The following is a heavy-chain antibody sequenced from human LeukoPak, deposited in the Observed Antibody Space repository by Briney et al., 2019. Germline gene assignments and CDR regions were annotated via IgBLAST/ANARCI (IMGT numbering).Heavy chain of an antibody. CDR2: ISGSGGST. J-gene: IGHJ4*02. D-gene: IGHD3-22*01. CDR1: GFTFSSYG. CDR3: AKDDWGPDYYDSSGYYYDH. Sequence: GGSLRLSCAASGFTFSSYGMSWVRQAPGKGLEWVSAISGSGGSTYYADSVKGRFTISRDNSKNTLYLQMNSLRAEDTAVYYCAKDDWGPDYYDSSGYYYDHWGQGTLVTVSS. V-gene: IGHV3-23*01.